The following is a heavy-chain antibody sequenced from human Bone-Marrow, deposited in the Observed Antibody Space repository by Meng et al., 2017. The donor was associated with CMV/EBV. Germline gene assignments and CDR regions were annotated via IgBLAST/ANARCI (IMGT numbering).Heavy chain of an antibody. J-gene: IGHJ6*02. V-gene: IGHV1-69*05. CDR1: GGTFSSYA. CDR3: ARDPGYCSSTSCYYYYGMDV. Sequence: SVKVSCKASGGTFSSYAISWVRQAPGQGLEWMGGIIPIFGTANYAQKFQGRVTITTDESTSTAYMELSSLRSEDTAVYYCARDPGYCSSTSCYYYYGMDVWGQGTTVTVSS. CDR2: IIPIFGTA. D-gene: IGHD2-2*01.